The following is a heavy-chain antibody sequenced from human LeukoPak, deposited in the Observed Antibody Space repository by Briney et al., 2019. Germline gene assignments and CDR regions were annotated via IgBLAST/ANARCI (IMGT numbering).Heavy chain of an antibody. CDR3: ARYHTALNY. J-gene: IGHJ4*02. CDR2: IYSGGST. CDR1: GFTVSSDY. D-gene: IGHD5-18*01. Sequence: GGSLRLSCAASGFTVSSDYMTWVGQAPGKGLEWVSVIYSGGSTYYADSVKGRFTISRDNSKNTVYLQLNNLRVEDTVVYYCARYHTALNYWGQGTLVTASS. V-gene: IGHV3-53*01.